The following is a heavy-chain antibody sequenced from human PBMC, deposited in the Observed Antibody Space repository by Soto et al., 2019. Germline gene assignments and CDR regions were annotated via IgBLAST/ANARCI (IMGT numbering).Heavy chain of an antibody. D-gene: IGHD6-6*01. J-gene: IGHJ4*02. CDR2: IYYSGST. CDR3: ARGSGASSYDY. V-gene: IGHV4-59*01. CDR1: GGSISSYY. Sequence: SETLSLTCTVSGGSISSYYWSWIRQPPGKGLEWIGYIYYSGSTNYNPSLKSRVTISVNTSKNQFSLKLGSETAAEPAVYYCARGSGASSYDYWGQGTLVTVSS.